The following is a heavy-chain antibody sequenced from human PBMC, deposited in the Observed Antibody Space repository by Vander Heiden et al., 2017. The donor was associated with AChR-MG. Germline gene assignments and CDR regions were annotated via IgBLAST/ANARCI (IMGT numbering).Heavy chain of an antibody. CDR2: IIPIFGTA. D-gene: IGHD2-2*02. J-gene: IGHJ6*02. Sequence: QVQLVQSGAEVKKPGSSVKVSCKASGGTFSSYAISWVRQAPGQGLEWMGGIIPIFGTANYAQKFQGRVTITADESTSTAYMELSSLRSEDTAVYYCARAGYCSSTSCYTPRGYYYYGMDVWGQGTTVTVSS. V-gene: IGHV1-69*01. CDR1: GGTFSSYA. CDR3: ARAGYCSSTSCYTPRGYYYYGMDV.